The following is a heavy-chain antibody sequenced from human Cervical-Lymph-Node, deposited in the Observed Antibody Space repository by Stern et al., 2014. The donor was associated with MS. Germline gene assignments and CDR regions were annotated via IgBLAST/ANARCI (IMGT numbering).Heavy chain of an antibody. Sequence: QVQLQESGPGLLRPSETLSLTCTVSGASITSHFWSWIRQPPGKGLEWVGYIYYRGTTNYNDTLQGRAAISIDASKTQFSLRLSSVTAADTAVYYCVRATDLWGQGTLVTVSS. CDR2: IYYRGTT. V-gene: IGHV4-59*11. CDR3: VRATDL. J-gene: IGHJ5*02. CDR1: GASITSHF.